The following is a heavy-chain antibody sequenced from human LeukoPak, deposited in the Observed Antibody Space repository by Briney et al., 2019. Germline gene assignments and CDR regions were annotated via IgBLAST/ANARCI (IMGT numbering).Heavy chain of an antibody. Sequence: SETLSLTCTVSGGSISSYYWSWIRQPAGKGLEWIGRIYTRGSTNYKPSLTRRVTMSADTSKNQFFLKLSSVTAADTAVSFFVRGSIAAAGRAFDYWGQGTLVTVSS. CDR1: GGSISSYY. J-gene: IGHJ4*02. CDR3: VRGSIAAAGRAFDY. CDR2: IYTRGST. V-gene: IGHV4-4*07. D-gene: IGHD6-13*01.